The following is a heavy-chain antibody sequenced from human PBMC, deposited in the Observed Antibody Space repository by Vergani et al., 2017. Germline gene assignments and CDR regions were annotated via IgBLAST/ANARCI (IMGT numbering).Heavy chain of an antibody. Sequence: QVQLVQSGAEVKKPGASVKVSCKASGYTFTSYGISWVRQAPGQGLEWMGWISAYNGNTNYAQKFQGRVTMTRDTSISTAYMELSRLRSDDTAVYYCARGPYYDSSDSSLYWGQGTLVTVSS. CDR2: ISAYNGNT. V-gene: IGHV1-18*01. D-gene: IGHD3-22*01. J-gene: IGHJ4*02. CDR3: ARGPYYDSSDSSLY. CDR1: GYTFTSYG.